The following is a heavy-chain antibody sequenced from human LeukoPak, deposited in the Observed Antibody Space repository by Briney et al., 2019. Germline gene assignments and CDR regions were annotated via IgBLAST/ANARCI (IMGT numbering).Heavy chain of an antibody. V-gene: IGHV1-2*02. Sequence: ASVKASCKASGYTFTGYYMHWMRQAPRQGLEWMGWINLNSGGTNYAQKFKGRVTMTRDTSISTAYMELSRLRSDDTAVYYCARRKGAAAGRLRYYFDYWGQGTLVTVSS. D-gene: IGHD6-13*01. CDR3: ARRKGAAAGRLRYYFDY. CDR1: GYTFTGYY. CDR2: INLNSGGT. J-gene: IGHJ4*02.